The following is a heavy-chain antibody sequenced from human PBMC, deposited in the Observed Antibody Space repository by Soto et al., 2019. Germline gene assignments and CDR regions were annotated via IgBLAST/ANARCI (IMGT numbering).Heavy chain of an antibody. D-gene: IGHD3-22*01. Sequence: SETLSLTCTVSGGSISSGVYYWSWIGQHPGKGLEWIGYIYYSGNTFYNPSLKSRVMISLDTSKNQFSLTFSSVTAADTAVYYCARGAPASSGVDYWGQGTLVTVSS. CDR3: ARGAPASSGVDY. CDR2: IYYSGNT. V-gene: IGHV4-31*03. CDR1: GGSISSGVYY. J-gene: IGHJ4*02.